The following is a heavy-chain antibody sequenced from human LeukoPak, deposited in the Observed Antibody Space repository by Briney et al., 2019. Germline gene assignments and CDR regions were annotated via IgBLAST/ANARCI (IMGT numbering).Heavy chain of an antibody. CDR3: ARESSQDNPAFDI. J-gene: IGHJ3*02. D-gene: IGHD5-24*01. CDR1: GFTFSSYA. CDR2: ISYDGSNK. Sequence: PGGSLGLSCAASGFTFSSYAMHWVRQAPGKGLEWVAVISYDGSNKYYADSVKGRFTISRDNSKNTLYLQMNSLRAEDTAVYYCARESSQDNPAFDIWGQGTMVTVSS. V-gene: IGHV3-30*04.